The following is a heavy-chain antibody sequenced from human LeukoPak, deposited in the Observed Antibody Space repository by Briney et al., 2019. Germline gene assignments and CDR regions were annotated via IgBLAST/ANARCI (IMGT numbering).Heavy chain of an antibody. V-gene: IGHV3-30-3*01. D-gene: IGHD3-22*01. Sequence: PGGSLRLSCAASGFTFSSYAMHWVRQAPGKGLEWVAVISYDGSNKYYADSVKGRFTISRDNSKNTLYLQMNSLRAEDTAVYYCARDDSSGYYGSMLCYWGQGTLVTVSS. CDR3: ARDDSSGYYGSMLCY. CDR2: ISYDGSNK. CDR1: GFTFSSYA. J-gene: IGHJ4*02.